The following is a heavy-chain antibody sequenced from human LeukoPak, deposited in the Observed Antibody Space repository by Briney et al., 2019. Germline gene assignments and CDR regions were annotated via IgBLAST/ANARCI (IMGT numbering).Heavy chain of an antibody. D-gene: IGHD3-10*01. V-gene: IGHV3-30*04. J-gene: IGHJ6*02. Sequence: PGRSLRLSCAASGFTFSSYAMHWVRQAPGKGLEWVAVISYDGSNKYYADSVKGRFTISRDNSKNTLYLQMNSLRAEDTAVYYCARDRITMVRGVESPSLDYYYGMDVWGQGTTVTVSS. CDR2: ISYDGSNK. CDR3: ARDRITMVRGVESPSLDYYYGMDV. CDR1: GFTFSSYA.